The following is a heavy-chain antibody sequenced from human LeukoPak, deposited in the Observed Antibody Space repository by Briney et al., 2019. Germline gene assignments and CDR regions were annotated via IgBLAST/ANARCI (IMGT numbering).Heavy chain of an antibody. V-gene: IGHV4-38-2*01. D-gene: IGHD6-19*01. Sequence: PSETLSLTCEVSGYSISSDKYSGWIRQPPGKGLEWIGSIYHTGSTYYNPSLKSRVSISVDTSKNQFSLKFTSVTAADTAVYYCARSHSGWQGHNNWFDPWGQGTLVTVSS. CDR3: ARSHSGWQGHNNWFDP. CDR1: GYSISSDKY. CDR2: IYHTGST. J-gene: IGHJ5*02.